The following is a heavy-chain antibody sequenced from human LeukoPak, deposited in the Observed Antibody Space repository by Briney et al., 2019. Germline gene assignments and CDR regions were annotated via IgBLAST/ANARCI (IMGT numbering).Heavy chain of an antibody. J-gene: IGHJ4*02. Sequence: GGSLRLSCAASGFSFSSYSMNWVSQAPGKWLEWVSYITSSSSAMHYADAVKGRFAISRDNAKNSLYLQMNSLRAEDTALYYCARKSGSSGYPLDNWGQGTLLTVSS. V-gene: IGHV3-48*01. D-gene: IGHD3-22*01. CDR3: ARKSGSSGYPLDN. CDR1: GFSFSSYS. CDR2: ITSSSSAM.